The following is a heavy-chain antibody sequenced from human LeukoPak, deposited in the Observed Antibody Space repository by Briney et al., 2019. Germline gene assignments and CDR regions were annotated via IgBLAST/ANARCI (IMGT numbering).Heavy chain of an antibody. Sequence: PAETLSLTCTVSGGSITSYYWSWIRQPPGKGLEGIGNIYYSGSTNYNPYIKRRVTISIDTSKTQFPLKLSSVTDADTAVYYCASTANYYGSGSYYNNWGQGTLVTVSS. CDR2: IYYSGST. J-gene: IGHJ4*02. CDR1: GGSITSYY. CDR3: ASTANYYGSGSYYNN. D-gene: IGHD3-10*01. V-gene: IGHV4-59*01.